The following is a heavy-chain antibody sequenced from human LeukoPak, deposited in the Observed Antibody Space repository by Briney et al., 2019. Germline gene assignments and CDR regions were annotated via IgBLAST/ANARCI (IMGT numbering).Heavy chain of an antibody. CDR3: TVNYCSGGSCYML. CDR1: GFTFSSYG. CDR2: IRSKASNYAT. V-gene: IGHV3-73*01. D-gene: IGHD2-15*01. Sequence: SGGSLRLSCAASGFTFSSYGMHWVRQASGKGLEWVGRIRSKASNYATAYDASVKGRFTISRDDSKNTAYLQMNSLKTEDTAVYYCTVNYCSGGSCYMLWGQGTLVTVSS. J-gene: IGHJ4*02.